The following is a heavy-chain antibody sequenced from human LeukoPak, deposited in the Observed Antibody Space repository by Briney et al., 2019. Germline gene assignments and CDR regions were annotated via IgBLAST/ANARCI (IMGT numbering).Heavy chain of an antibody. Sequence: GGSLRLSCSASGFTVSSNYMSWVRRAPGKGLEWVAIIYSDRRTFYADSVQGRFTISRDDSKNTLFLQMDSLRAEDTAIYYCARDSAFSSYSYWGQGALVTVSS. D-gene: IGHD2-15*01. CDR3: ARDSAFSSYSY. J-gene: IGHJ4*02. CDR1: GFTVSSNY. CDR2: IYSDRRT. V-gene: IGHV3-53*01.